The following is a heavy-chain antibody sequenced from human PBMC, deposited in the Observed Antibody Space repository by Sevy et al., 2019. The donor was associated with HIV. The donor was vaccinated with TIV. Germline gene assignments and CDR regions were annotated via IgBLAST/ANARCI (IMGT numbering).Heavy chain of an antibody. J-gene: IGHJ4*02. CDR1: GGSISSSSYY. CDR2: IYYSGST. D-gene: IGHD2-15*01. V-gene: IGHV4-39*01. Sequence: SETLSLTCTVSGGSISSSSYYWGWIRQPPGKGLEWIGSIYYSGSTYYNPSLKSRVTISVDTSKNQFSLKLSSVTAAETAVYYCARGRNIVVVVAANYFDYWGQGTLVTVSS. CDR3: ARGRNIVVVVAANYFDY.